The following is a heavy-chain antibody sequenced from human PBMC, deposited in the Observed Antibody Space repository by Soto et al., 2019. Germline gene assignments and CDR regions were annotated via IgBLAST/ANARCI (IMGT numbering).Heavy chain of an antibody. V-gene: IGHV3-33*08. Sequence: GGSLRLSCAASGFTFSSSGMHWVRQAPGKGLEWVAVIWYDGSNKYYADSVKGRFTISRDNSKNTLYLQMNSLRAEDTAVYYCARKSRSSRNGMDVWGQGTTVTVSS. J-gene: IGHJ6*02. D-gene: IGHD6-13*01. CDR2: IWYDGSNK. CDR3: ARKSRSSRNGMDV. CDR1: GFTFSSSG.